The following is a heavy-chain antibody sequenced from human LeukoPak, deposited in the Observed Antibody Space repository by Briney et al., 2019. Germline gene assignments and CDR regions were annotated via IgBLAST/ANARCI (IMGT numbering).Heavy chain of an antibody. D-gene: IGHD2-15*01. J-gene: IGHJ3*02. V-gene: IGHV5-51*01. CDR3: AKSSPRGYGAFDI. CDR1: GYSSTSYW. CDR2: IYPGDSDTIT. Sequence: GESLKISCKGSGYSSTSYWIGRVRQMPGKGLEWMGIIYPGDSDTITRDSPSFQGQVIISADKSISTAFLQWSSLKASDTAMYYCAKSSPRGYGAFDIWGQGTMVTVSS.